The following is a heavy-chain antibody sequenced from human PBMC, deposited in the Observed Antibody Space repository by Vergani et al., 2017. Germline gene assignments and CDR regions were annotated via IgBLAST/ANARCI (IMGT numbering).Heavy chain of an antibody. CDR2: IHYSENT. Sequence: QVQLQESGPGLVKSSETLSLTCSVSFDSIRNIYCNWSRQPPGKGLEWIGSIHYSENTNYNPSLQTRVTISVDTSKNQFSLTLTSVTAADTAIYFCARNESFIVPYYHWALWGQGTLVTVSS. CDR3: ARNESFIVPYYHWAL. CDR1: FDSIRNIY. V-gene: IGHV4-59*01. D-gene: IGHD2-8*01. J-gene: IGHJ4*02.